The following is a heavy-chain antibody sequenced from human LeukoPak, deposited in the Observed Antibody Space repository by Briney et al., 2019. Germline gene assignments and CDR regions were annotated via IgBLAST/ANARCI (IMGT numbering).Heavy chain of an antibody. Sequence: ASLKVSCKASGVTFSSSAISWVRQAPGQRLGWMGGFIPIFGTANYAQKFQGRVTITADEYTSIAYMEVSSLRSEDTAVYYCARDPDPLVGGSGSYYNPNSTVDYWGQGTLVTVSS. J-gene: IGHJ4*02. D-gene: IGHD3-10*01. CDR1: GVTFSSSA. CDR2: FIPIFGTA. CDR3: ARDPDPLVGGSGSYYNPNSTVDY. V-gene: IGHV1-69*13.